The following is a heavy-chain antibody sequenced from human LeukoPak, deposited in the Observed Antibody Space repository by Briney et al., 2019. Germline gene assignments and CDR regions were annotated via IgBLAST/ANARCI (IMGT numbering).Heavy chain of an antibody. CDR1: GGTFSSYA. Sequence: ASVKVSCKASGGTFSSYAISWVRQPPGQGLEWMGGIIPIFGTANYAQKFQGRVTITADESTSTAYMELSSLRSEDTAVYYCARDLGARIRGDYYYYYYMDVWGKGTTVTISS. J-gene: IGHJ6*03. V-gene: IGHV1-69*13. D-gene: IGHD1-26*01. CDR2: IIPIFGTA. CDR3: ARDLGARIRGDYYYYYYMDV.